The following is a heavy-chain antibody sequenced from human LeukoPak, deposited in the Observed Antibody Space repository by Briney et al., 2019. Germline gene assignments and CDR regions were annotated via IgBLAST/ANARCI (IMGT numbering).Heavy chain of an antibody. CDR1: GGSISSSSYY. CDR3: ARDFGWFGESNYYYYGMDV. CDR2: IYYSGST. J-gene: IGHJ6*02. Sequence: SETLSLTCTVSGGSISSSSYYWGWIRQPPGKGLEWIGSIYYSGSTYYNPSLKSRVTMSVDTSKNQFSLKLSSVTAADTAVYYCARDFGWFGESNYYYYGMDVWGQGTTVTVSS. V-gene: IGHV4-39*07. D-gene: IGHD3-10*01.